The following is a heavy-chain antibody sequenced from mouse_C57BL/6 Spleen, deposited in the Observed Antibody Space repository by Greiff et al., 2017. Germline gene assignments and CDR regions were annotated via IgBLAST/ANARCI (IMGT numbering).Heavy chain of an antibody. CDR2: IYPGDGDT. V-gene: IGHV1-80*01. CDR1: GYAFSSYW. Sequence: QVQLQQSGAELVKPGASVKISCKASGYAFSSYWMNWVKPRPGKGLEWIGQIYPGDGDTNYNGKFKGKATLTADKSSSTAYMQLSSLTSEDSAVYFCARYGYPRYFDVWGTGTTVTVSS. J-gene: IGHJ1*03. CDR3: ARYGYPRYFDV. D-gene: IGHD2-2*01.